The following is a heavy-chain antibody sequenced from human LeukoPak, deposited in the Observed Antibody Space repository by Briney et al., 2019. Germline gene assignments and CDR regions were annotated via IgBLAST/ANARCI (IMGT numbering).Heavy chain of an antibody. CDR3: ARVGWG. Sequence: PGGSLRLSCAASGFTFSRNAMTWVRQVPGKGLEWVSVIYSGGSTYYADSVKGRFTISRDNSKNTLYLQMNSLRAEDTAVYYCARVGWGWGQGTLVTVSS. CDR2: IYSGGST. J-gene: IGHJ4*02. CDR1: GFTFSRNA. D-gene: IGHD7-27*01. V-gene: IGHV3-66*01.